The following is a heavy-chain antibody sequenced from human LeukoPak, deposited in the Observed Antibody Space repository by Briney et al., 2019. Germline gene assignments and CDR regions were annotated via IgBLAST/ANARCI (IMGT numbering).Heavy chain of an antibody. CDR2: IYSGGST. J-gene: IGHJ5*02. D-gene: IGHD3-22*01. CDR3: ARGRFYDSPFDP. CDR1: GFTVSNNY. V-gene: IGHV3-53*01. Sequence: GGSLRLSCAASGFTVSNNYMSWVRQAPGKGLEWVSTIYSGGSTYYADSVKGRFTISIDKSKNTVYLQMNSLRAEDTAVYYCARGRFYDSPFDPWGQGTLVTVSS.